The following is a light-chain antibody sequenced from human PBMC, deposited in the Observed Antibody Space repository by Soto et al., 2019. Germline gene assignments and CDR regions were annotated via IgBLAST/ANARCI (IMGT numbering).Light chain of an antibody. CDR1: QSVGSS. Sequence: EIVMTQSPATLSLSPGERATLSCRASQSVGSSLAWYQQKPGQAPRLLIYDASTRATGIPARFSGSGSGTEFSLTISSLQSEDFAVYYCQQYDNWPPLTLGGGTKVEIK. CDR3: QQYDNWPPLT. CDR2: DAS. V-gene: IGKV3-15*01. J-gene: IGKJ4*01.